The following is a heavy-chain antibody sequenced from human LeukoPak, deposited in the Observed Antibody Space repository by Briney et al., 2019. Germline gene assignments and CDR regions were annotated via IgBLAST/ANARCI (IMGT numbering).Heavy chain of an antibody. J-gene: IGHJ4*02. Sequence: GGSLRLSCAASGFTFSSYEMNWVRQAPGKGLEWVSYISSSGSTIYYADSVKGRFTISRDNSKNTLYLQMNSLRAEDTAVYYCAKSYDYVWGSYRSSGYYFDYWGQGTLVTVSP. CDR1: GFTFSSYE. CDR3: AKSYDYVWGSYRSSGYYFDY. V-gene: IGHV3-48*03. D-gene: IGHD3-16*02. CDR2: ISSSGSTI.